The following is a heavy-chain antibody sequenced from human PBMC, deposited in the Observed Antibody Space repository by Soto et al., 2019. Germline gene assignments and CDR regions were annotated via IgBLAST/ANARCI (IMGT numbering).Heavy chain of an antibody. Sequence: QVQLVQSVAEVKKPGASVKVSCKASGYTFTGYYMHWVRQAPGQGLEWMGWINPNSGGTNYAQKFQGRVNMTRHQTLSTAYMALSRLRSDDKAVYYCARDRYSGYDKHYYYYYGMDVWGKGTTVTVSS. CDR3: ARDRYSGYDKHYYYYYGMDV. J-gene: IGHJ6*04. CDR2: INPNSGGT. V-gene: IGHV1-2*02. D-gene: IGHD5-12*01. CDR1: GYTFTGYY.